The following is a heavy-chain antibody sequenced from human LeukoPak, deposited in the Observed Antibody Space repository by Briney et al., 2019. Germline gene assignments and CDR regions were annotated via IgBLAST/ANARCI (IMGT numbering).Heavy chain of an antibody. CDR1: GGSISSYY. D-gene: IGHD6-13*01. CDR2: IYYSGST. V-gene: IGHV4-59*01. CDR3: ARQSSSWFYWYFDP. Sequence: SETLSLTCTVSGGSISSYYWSWIRQPPGKGLEWIGYIYYSGSTNYNPSLKSRVTISVDTSKNQFSLKLSSVTAADTAVYYCARQSSSWFYWYFDPWGRGTLVTVSS. J-gene: IGHJ2*01.